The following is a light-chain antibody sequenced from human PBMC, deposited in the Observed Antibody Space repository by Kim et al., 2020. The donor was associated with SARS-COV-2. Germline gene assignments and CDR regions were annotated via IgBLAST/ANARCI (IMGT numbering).Light chain of an antibody. Sequence: VTISSTRPSPTFGASHVVLCYQQLPGDAPRLLISENTNRPSGVPARFSGSKSGTSASLVITGLQAEDEGDYYCQSYDNSLSGSAVFGGGTQLTVL. CDR2: ENT. V-gene: IGLV1-40*01. CDR1: SPTFGASHV. J-gene: IGLJ2*01. CDR3: QSYDNSLSGSAV.